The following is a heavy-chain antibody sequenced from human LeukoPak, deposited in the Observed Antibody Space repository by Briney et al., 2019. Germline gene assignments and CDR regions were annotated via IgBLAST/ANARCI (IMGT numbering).Heavy chain of an antibody. CDR3: ARDPGGYSSSWIDY. CDR1: GFTVSSNY. J-gene: IGHJ4*02. Sequence: GGSLRLSCAASGFTVSSNYRSWVRQAPGKGLEWVSVIYSGGSTYYADSVKGRFTISRDNPKNTLYLQMNSLRAEDTAVYYCARDPGGYSSSWIDYWGQGTLVTVSS. D-gene: IGHD6-13*01. V-gene: IGHV3-53*01. CDR2: IYSGGST.